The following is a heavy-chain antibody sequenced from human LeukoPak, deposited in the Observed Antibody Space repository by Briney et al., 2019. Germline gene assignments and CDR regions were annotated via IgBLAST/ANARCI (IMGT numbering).Heavy chain of an antibody. Sequence: GGPLRLSCSASGFTFSSYDVYWVRQAPGKRLEYVSAISINGGSTYYADSVKGRFTISRDNSKNTLYLQMSSLRVEDTAVYYCVNDGSGGYDHDYWGQGTLVTVSS. CDR1: GFTFSSYD. CDR2: ISINGGST. D-gene: IGHD5-12*01. CDR3: VNDGSGGYDHDY. V-gene: IGHV3-64D*09. J-gene: IGHJ4*02.